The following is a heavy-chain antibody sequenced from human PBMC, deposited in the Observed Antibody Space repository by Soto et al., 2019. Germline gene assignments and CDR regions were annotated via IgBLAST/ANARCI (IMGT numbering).Heavy chain of an antibody. J-gene: IGHJ6*02. V-gene: IGHV4-59*01. D-gene: IGHD4-4*01. CDR1: GGSISSYS. CDR2: IYYSGST. CDR3: ARSPYSNYGADYYYGMDV. Sequence: QVQLQESGPGLVKPSETLSLTCIVSGGSISSYSWTWIRQPPGKGLEWIAYIYYSGSTNYNPSLKSRVTISVDTSKNQFSLKLSSVTAADTAVYYCARSPYSNYGADYYYGMDVWGQGTTVTVSS.